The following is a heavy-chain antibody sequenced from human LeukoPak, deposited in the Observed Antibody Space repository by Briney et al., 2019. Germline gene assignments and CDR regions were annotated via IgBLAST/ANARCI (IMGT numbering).Heavy chain of an antibody. CDR3: AKAVIAAANYYYYYMDV. D-gene: IGHD6-13*01. CDR1: GFSFSSYG. Sequence: GGSLRLSCAGSGFSFSSYGMHWVRQAPGKGLEWVAVISYDGSNKYYADSVKGRFTISRDNSKNTLYLQMNSLRAEDTAVYYCAKAVIAAANYYYYYMDVWGKGTTVTVSS. CDR2: ISYDGSNK. V-gene: IGHV3-30*18. J-gene: IGHJ6*03.